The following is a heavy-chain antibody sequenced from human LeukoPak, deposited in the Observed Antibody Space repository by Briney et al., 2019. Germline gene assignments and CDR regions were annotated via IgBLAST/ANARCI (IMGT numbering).Heavy chain of an antibody. CDR1: GGSISSGGYY. J-gene: IGHJ5*02. CDR2: IYHSGST. Sequence: SETLSLTCTVSGGSISSGGYYWSWIRQPPGKGLEWIGYIYHSGSTYYNPSLKSRVTISVDRSKNQFSLKLSSVTAADTAVYYCARGVAAAGRGFDPWGQGTLVTVSS. CDR3: ARGVAAAGRGFDP. D-gene: IGHD6-13*01. V-gene: IGHV4-30-2*01.